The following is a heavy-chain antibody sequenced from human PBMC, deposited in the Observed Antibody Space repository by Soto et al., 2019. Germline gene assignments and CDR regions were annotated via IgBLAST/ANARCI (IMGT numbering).Heavy chain of an antibody. Sequence: ASLKVSCKASGYSFSSYGITWVRQAPGQGLEWMGWINPSTNETNYAQRFQGRVTVTTDTSTTTAYIELRNLKYDDTAVYYCVRDWLTTFDSRGPGTLGTVSS. V-gene: IGHV1-18*01. J-gene: IGHJ5*01. CDR1: GYSFSSYG. CDR2: INPSTNET. D-gene: IGHD4-4*01. CDR3: VRDWLTTFDS.